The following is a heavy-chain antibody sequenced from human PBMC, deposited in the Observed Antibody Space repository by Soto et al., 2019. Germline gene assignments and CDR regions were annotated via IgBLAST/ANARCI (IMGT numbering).Heavy chain of an antibody. V-gene: IGHV3-21*06. CDR1: GFTFNRYS. J-gene: IGHJ4*02. CDR3: ARESEDLTSNFDY. Sequence: EVQLVESGGGPVKPGGSLRLSCAASGFTFNRYSMNWVRQAPGKGLEWVSSISSTTNYIYYGDSMKGRFTISRDNAKNSLYLEMNSLRAEDTAVYLCARESEDLTSNFDYWGQGTLVTVSS. CDR2: ISSTTNYI.